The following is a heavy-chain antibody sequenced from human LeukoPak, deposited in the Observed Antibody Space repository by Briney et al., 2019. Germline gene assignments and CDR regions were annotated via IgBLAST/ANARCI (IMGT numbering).Heavy chain of an antibody. J-gene: IGHJ3*02. Sequence: ASVKVSCKASGYTFTGYYLHWVRQAPGQGLEWMGWINPNSGGTNYAQRFQGRVTMTRDTSISSAYMELSSLRSDDTAVYYCAKGSSFGFDAFDIWGLGTMVTVSS. V-gene: IGHV1-2*02. CDR2: INPNSGGT. D-gene: IGHD5-18*01. CDR1: GYTFTGYY. CDR3: AKGSSFGFDAFDI.